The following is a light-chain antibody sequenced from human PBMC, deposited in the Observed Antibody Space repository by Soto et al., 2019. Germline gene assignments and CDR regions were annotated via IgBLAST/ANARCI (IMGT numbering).Light chain of an antibody. Sequence: QSALTQPASVSGSPGQSITISCTRSSSHVGSYDFVSWYQQHPGKAPKVLIYEVTKRPSGVSNSFSGSKSGNTASLTISGLQADDEADYYCCADAGSSRYVFGTGTKVTVL. CDR2: EVT. J-gene: IGLJ1*01. CDR1: SSHVGSYDF. V-gene: IGLV2-23*02. CDR3: CADAGSSRYV.